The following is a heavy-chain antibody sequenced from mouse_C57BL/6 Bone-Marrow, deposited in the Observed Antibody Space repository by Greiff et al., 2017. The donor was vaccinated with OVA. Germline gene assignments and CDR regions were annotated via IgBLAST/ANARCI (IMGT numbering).Heavy chain of an antibody. D-gene: IGHD2-3*01. Sequence: EVMLVESGGGLVQPGGSLKLSCAASGFTFSDYGMAWVRQAPRKGPEWVAFISNLAYSIYYADTVTGRFTISRENAKNTLYLEMSSLRSEDTAMYYCARDGLWGQGTSVTVSS. V-gene: IGHV5-15*04. J-gene: IGHJ4*01. CDR3: ARDGL. CDR2: ISNLAYSI. CDR1: GFTFSDYG.